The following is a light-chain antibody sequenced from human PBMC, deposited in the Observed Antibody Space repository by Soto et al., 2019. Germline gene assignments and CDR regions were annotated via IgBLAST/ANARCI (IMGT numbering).Light chain of an antibody. J-gene: IGKJ4*01. CDR1: QDIRNY. V-gene: IGKV1-33*01. Sequence: DIQMTQSPSSLSASVGDRVTITYQASQDIRNYLNWYRQRAGKAPQLLIYEASNLQTGVSSRFSGPGSWTDFPFTIGRLQPEDFATYYCQHYDSFPFTFGGGTKVEIK. CDR2: EAS. CDR3: QHYDSFPFT.